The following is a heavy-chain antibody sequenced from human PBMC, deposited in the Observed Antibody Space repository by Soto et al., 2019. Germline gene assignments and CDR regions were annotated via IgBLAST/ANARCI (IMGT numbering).Heavy chain of an antibody. V-gene: IGHV3-33*08. CDR2: IWYDGVNK. J-gene: IGHJ4*02. CDR1: VCSFISYA. D-gene: IGHD4-4*01. CDR3: PTDSYFQPDAGLYYIQY. Sequence: GLCXRLSGSAGVCSFISYAVHWVRRAPGKGREFVAVIWYDGVNKYYAESVKGRLTISRDNSNNTLYVQMNSLKAEDTPVYYFPTDSYFQPDAGLYYIQYCGQRPLV.